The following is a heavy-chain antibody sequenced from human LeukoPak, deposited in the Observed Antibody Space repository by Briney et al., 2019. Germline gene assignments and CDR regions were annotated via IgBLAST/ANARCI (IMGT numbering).Heavy chain of an antibody. Sequence: GGSLRLSCTGSGFNFVDYGLGWVRQAPGKGLEWVAFVRSRTYGVTPEYAASVKGRFTASRDDSKSIAYLQMNSLQTGDTALHRCARGDTVPGAKYYFDFWGQGILVTVSS. CDR1: GFNFVDYG. CDR3: ARGDTVPGAKYYFDF. CDR2: VRSRTYGVTP. J-gene: IGHJ4*02. D-gene: IGHD3-16*01. V-gene: IGHV3-49*04.